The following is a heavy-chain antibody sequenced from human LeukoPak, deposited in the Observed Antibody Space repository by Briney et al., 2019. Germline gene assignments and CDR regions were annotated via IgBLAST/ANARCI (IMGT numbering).Heavy chain of an antibody. V-gene: IGHV3-43D*03. Sequence: GGSLRLSCAASGFTFDNYAMHWVRQAPGKGLEWVSLISWDGGSTYYADSVKGRFTISRDNSKNSLYLQMNSLRAEDTALYYCAKDRSGYVDYWGQGTLVTVSS. J-gene: IGHJ4*02. D-gene: IGHD1-26*01. CDR2: ISWDGGST. CDR3: AKDRSGYVDY. CDR1: GFTFDNYA.